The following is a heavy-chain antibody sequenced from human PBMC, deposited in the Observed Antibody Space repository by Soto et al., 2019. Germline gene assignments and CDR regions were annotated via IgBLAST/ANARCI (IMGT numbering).Heavy chain of an antibody. CDR2: IYYSGST. D-gene: IGHD3-10*01. Sequence: SETLSLTCTVSGGSISSSSYYWGWIRQPPGKGLEWIGSIYYSGSTYYNPSLKSRVTISVDTSKNQFSLKLSSVTAADTAVYFCGSGGSGGYSDFWGRGSLVTVSS. CDR3: GSGGSGGYSDF. CDR1: GGSISSSSYY. V-gene: IGHV4-39*01. J-gene: IGHJ4*02.